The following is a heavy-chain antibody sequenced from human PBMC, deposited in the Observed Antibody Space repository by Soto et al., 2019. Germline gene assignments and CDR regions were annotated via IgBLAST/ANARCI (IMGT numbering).Heavy chain of an antibody. V-gene: IGHV1-18*01. Sequence: QVQLVQSGAEVKKTGASVKVSCKASGYTFTSYGISWVRQAPGQGLEWMGWISAYNGNTNYAQKLQGRVTMTTDTSTSTAYMELRSLRSDDTAVYYCASPNPGYCSSTSCKLYYYYGMDVWGQGTTVTVSS. CDR1: GYTFTSYG. J-gene: IGHJ6*02. D-gene: IGHD2-2*01. CDR3: ASPNPGYCSSTSCKLYYYYGMDV. CDR2: ISAYNGNT.